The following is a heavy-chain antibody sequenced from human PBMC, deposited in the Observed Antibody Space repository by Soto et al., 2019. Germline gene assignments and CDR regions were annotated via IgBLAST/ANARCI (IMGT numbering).Heavy chain of an antibody. D-gene: IGHD3-16*01. CDR1: GGSISSGNSYS. Sequence: QLQLQESGSGLVKPSQTLSLTCAVSGGSISSGNSYSWSWIRQPPGKGLEWIGSISHSGSTSYNPSLKGRVTMSVDKSKNQFSLNLSSVTAAAMAVYYCARAVAPYLGTWFDPWGQGTLVIVSS. CDR2: ISHSGST. V-gene: IGHV4-30-2*01. CDR3: ARAVAPYLGTWFDP. J-gene: IGHJ5*02.